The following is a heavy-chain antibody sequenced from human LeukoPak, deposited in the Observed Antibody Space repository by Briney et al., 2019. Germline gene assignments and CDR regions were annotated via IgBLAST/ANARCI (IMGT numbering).Heavy chain of an antibody. Sequence: SETLSLTCTVSGGSISSSSYYWGWIRQPPGKGLEWIGSIYYSGSTYYNPSLKSRVTLSVDTSKNQFSLKLSSVTAADTAVYYCASLRFLEWLTFDYWGQGTLVTVSS. V-gene: IGHV4-39*01. D-gene: IGHD3-3*01. CDR2: IYYSGST. CDR3: ASLRFLEWLTFDY. CDR1: GGSISSSSYY. J-gene: IGHJ4*02.